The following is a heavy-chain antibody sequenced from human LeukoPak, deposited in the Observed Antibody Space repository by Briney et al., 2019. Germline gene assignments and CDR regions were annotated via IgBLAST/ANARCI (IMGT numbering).Heavy chain of an antibody. D-gene: IGHD6-19*01. J-gene: IGHJ4*02. V-gene: IGHV3-21*01. Sequence: GGSLRLSCAASGLTFSSYSMNWVRPAPGKGLEWGSSISSSSSYIDYADSVKGRITISRDNAKNSLYLQMNSLRAEDTAVYYCARDEVAGLYFDYWGQGTLVTVSS. CDR1: GLTFSSYS. CDR3: ARDEVAGLYFDY. CDR2: ISSSSSYI.